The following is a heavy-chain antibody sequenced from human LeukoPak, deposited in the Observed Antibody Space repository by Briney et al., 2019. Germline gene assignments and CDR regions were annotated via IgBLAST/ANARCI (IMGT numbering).Heavy chain of an antibody. CDR3: ARIVHYSSSSQRWIDR. CDR2: IYYTGSN. V-gene: IGHV4-39*01. D-gene: IGHD6-6*01. J-gene: IGHJ5*02. CDR1: GCSISSSTYC. Sequence: SETLSLTCTVSGCSISSSTYCWGWIRQSPGKGLEWIGSIYYTGSNCYNPSLKSRVTISVDASKNQFSLKLSSVTAADTAVYYCARIVHYSSSSQRWIDRWGQGTLVTVSS.